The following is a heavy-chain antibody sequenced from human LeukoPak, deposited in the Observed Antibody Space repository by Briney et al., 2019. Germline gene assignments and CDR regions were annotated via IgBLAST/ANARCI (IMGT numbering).Heavy chain of an antibody. J-gene: IGHJ4*02. CDR1: GFTFSSYA. CDR3: ARDAGTWGYGYNFDY. CDR2: ISVSGGNT. Sequence: GGSLRLSCAASGFTFSSYAMSWVRQAPGKGLEWVSTISVSGGNTYYADSVKGRFTISRDNSKNTLYLQLNSLRTEDTAVYYCARDAGTWGYGYNFDYWGQGTLVSVSS. V-gene: IGHV3-23*01. D-gene: IGHD7-27*01.